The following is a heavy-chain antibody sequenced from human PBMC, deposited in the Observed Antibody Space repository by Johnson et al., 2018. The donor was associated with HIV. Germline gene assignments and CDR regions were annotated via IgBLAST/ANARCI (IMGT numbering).Heavy chain of an antibody. V-gene: IGHV3-66*01. D-gene: IGHD2-21*02. CDR2: IYSGGST. Sequence: VQLVESGGGLVQPGGSLRLSCAVSGFTVSSNYMSWVRQAPGKGLEWVSVIYSGGSTYYADSVKGRFTIPRDISKNTLYRQMNSLRAEDTGGYYCARDHKAYWGGDCYSDSFDIWGQGTMVTVSS. CDR1: GFTVSSNY. CDR3: ARDHKAYWGGDCYSDSFDI. J-gene: IGHJ3*02.